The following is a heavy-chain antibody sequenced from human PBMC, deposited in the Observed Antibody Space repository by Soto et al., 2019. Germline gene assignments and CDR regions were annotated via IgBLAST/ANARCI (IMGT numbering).Heavy chain of an antibody. J-gene: IGHJ5*02. CDR1: GGTFSSYT. D-gene: IGHD3-10*02. CDR3: AGDLRVRGVIICWFDP. Sequence: QVQLVQYGAEVKKPGSSVKVSCKAYGGTFSSYTISWVRQAPGQGLEWMGRIIPIRGIANYAQKFQGRGTITADNSPSSAYMELSSLSSEDTAVYYCAGDLRVRGVIICWFDPWGQGTLVTVSS. V-gene: IGHV1-69*08. CDR2: IIPIRGIA.